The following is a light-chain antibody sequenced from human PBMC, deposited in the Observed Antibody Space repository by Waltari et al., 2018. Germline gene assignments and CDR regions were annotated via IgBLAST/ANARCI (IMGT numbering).Light chain of an antibody. V-gene: IGKV4-1*01. Sequence: DIVMTQSPDSLAVSLGERATANCNSSHSVFYSSNNKDYLAWYQQKPGQPPKLLIYWASTRVSGVPARFSGSGSGTDFTLTISSLQAEDVAVYYCHQYYITPLTFGGGTKVEIK. CDR1: HSVFYSSNNKDY. J-gene: IGKJ4*01. CDR2: WAS. CDR3: HQYYITPLT.